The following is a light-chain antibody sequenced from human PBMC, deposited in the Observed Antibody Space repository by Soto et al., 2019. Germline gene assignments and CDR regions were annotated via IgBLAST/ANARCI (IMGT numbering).Light chain of an antibody. CDR2: EVG. V-gene: IGLV2-14*01. Sequence: QPASVSGSPGQSITISCTGTSSDIGTYIYVSWYLQHPGKAPKLLIYEVGNRPSGVSNRFSGSKSGTTASLTISGLQAEDEADYYCSSYTSSNSVVFGGGTKLTVL. CDR3: SSYTSSNSVV. J-gene: IGLJ2*01. CDR1: SSDIGTYIY.